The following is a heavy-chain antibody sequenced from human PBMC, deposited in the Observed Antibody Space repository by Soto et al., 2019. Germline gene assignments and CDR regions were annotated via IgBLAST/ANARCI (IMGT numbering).Heavy chain of an antibody. V-gene: IGHV4-59*01. Sequence: WTWIRQSPGKGLEWIGDVYYSGTTKYHPSLKSRVTISVDTSKNQFSLKLSSVTAADTAVYYCARAGTTNWANWFDPWGQGTLVSVSS. CDR2: VYYSGTT. CDR3: ARAGTTNWANWFDP. D-gene: IGHD1-1*01. J-gene: IGHJ5*02.